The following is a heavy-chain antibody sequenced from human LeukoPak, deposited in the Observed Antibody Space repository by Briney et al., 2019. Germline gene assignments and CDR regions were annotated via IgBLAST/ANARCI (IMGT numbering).Heavy chain of an antibody. J-gene: IGHJ4*02. V-gene: IGHV1-2*06. CDR1: GYTFTGYY. CDR2: INPNSAGT. D-gene: IGHD5-18*01. CDR3: ARKDLSGYSSLDY. Sequence: ASVTVSCTASGYTFTGYYLHWVRQAPGQGLEWVGRINPNSAGTNYAQKFQGRITMTRDTSISTAYMELNKLTFDDTAVYYCARKDLSGYSSLDYWDQGTLVTVSS.